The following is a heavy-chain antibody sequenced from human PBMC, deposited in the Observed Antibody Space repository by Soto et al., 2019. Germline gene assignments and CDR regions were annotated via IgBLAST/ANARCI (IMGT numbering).Heavy chain of an antibody. J-gene: IGHJ6*02. CDR3: ARQGESSVSYYYGMDV. D-gene: IGHD3-22*01. CDR1: GGTFSSYT. CDR2: IIPIFGTA. Sequence: QVQLVQSGAEVKKPGSSVKVSCKASGGTFSSYTISWVRQAPGQGLEWMGGIIPIFGTANYAQRFQGRVTITSDESTSTDYMELSSLRSEDTAVYYCARQGESSVSYYYGMDVWGQGTTVIVSS. V-gene: IGHV1-69*05.